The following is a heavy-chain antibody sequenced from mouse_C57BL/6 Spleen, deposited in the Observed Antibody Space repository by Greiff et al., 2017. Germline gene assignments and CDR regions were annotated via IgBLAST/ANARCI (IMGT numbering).Heavy chain of an antibody. CDR1: GYTFTSYW. D-gene: IGHD1-1*01. CDR3: ARRELHDSSYGYAMDY. J-gene: IGHJ4*01. Sequence: QVQLQQPGAELVKPGASVKLSCKASGYTFTSYWMQWVKQRPGQGLEWIGEIDPSDSYTNYNQKFKGKATLTVDTSSSTAYMQLSSLTSEDSAVYYCARRELHDSSYGYAMDYWGQGTSVTVSS. CDR2: IDPSDSYT. V-gene: IGHV1-50*01.